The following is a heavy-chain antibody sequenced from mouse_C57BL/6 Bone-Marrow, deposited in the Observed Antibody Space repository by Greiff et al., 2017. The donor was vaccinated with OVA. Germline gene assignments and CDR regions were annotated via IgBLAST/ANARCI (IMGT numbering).Heavy chain of an antibody. V-gene: IGHV1-64*01. D-gene: IGHD2-1*01. CDR3: ARSFYYGNGGNY. J-gene: IGHJ2*01. CDR1: GYTFTSYW. Sequence: VKLQQPGAELVKPGASVKLSCKASGYTFTSYWMHWVKQRPGQGLEWIGMIHPNSGSTNYNEKFKSKATLTVDKSSSTAYMQLSSLTSEDSAVYYCARSFYYGNGGNYWGQGTTLTVSS. CDR2: IHPNSGST.